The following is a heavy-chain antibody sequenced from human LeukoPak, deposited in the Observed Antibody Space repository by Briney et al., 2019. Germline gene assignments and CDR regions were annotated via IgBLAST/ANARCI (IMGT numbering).Heavy chain of an antibody. CDR3: AREVEAACRGSDY. J-gene: IGHJ4*02. V-gene: IGHV4-4*07. D-gene: IGHD6-13*01. Sequence: SETLSLTCIVSGDSISSYYWSWIRQPAGKGLEWIGRIYTSGSTNYNPSLKSRVTMSVDTSKNQFSLKLNSVTAADTAVYYCAREVEAACRGSDYWGQGTLVTVSS. CDR1: GDSISSYY. CDR2: IYTSGST.